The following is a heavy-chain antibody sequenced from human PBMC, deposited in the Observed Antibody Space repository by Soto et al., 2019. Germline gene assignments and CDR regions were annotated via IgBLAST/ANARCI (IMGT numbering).Heavy chain of an antibody. J-gene: IGHJ4*02. CDR2: IFYNGTT. CDR3: ARGKATNRY. Sequence: SETLSLTCSVSGVSLTSYYWSWIRQTPGKTLEWIGCIFYNGTTNYNPSLKSRVTISLDMSKNQFSLKRKSVSDEDTALYYCARGKATNRYWGPGTLVT. V-gene: IGHV4-59*01. CDR1: GVSLTSYY.